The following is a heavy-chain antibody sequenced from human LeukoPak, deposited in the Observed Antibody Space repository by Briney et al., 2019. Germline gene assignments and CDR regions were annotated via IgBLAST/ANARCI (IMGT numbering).Heavy chain of an antibody. J-gene: IGHJ4*02. CDR3: ARAGDYYSSGSYLGY. CDR2: IYHSGST. V-gene: IGHV4-38-2*02. CDR1: GYSISSGYY. D-gene: IGHD3-10*01. Sequence: PSETLSLTCTVSGYSISSGYYWGWIRQPPGKGLEWIGSIYHSGSTYYNPSLKSRVTISVDTSKNQFSLKLSSVTAADTAMYYCARAGDYYSSGSYLGYWGQGTLVTVSS.